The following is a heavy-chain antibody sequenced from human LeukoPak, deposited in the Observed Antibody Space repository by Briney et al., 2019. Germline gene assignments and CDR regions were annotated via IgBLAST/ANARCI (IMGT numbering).Heavy chain of an antibody. J-gene: IGHJ4*02. CDR1: GFTFRKYN. Sequence: PGGSLRLSCAASGFTFRKYNMNWVRQAPGKGLEWVSAISSGSSYIYYADSVKGRFTISRDNSKNTLYLQMNSLRAEGTAVYYCAKELLVGFDYWGQGTLVTVSS. V-gene: IGHV3-21*01. CDR3: AKELLVGFDY. CDR2: ISSGSSYI. D-gene: IGHD3-10*01.